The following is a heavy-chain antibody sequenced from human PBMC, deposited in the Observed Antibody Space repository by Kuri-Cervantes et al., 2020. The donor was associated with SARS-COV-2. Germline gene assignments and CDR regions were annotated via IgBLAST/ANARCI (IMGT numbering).Heavy chain of an antibody. CDR2: IIPIFGTA. V-gene: IGHV1-69*05. CDR1: GGTFSSYA. Sequence: SVKVSCKASGGTFSSYAISWVRQAPGQGLEWMGGIIPIFGTANYAQKLQGRVTMTTDTSTSTAYMELRSLRSDDTAVYYCARTSREECSSTSCYRRYNWFDPWGQGTLVTVSS. J-gene: IGHJ5*02. CDR3: ARTSREECSSTSCYRRYNWFDP. D-gene: IGHD2-2*01.